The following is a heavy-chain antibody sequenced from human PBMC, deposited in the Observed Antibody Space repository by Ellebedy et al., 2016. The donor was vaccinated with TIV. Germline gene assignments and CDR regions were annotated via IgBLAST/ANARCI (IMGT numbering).Heavy chain of an antibody. D-gene: IGHD5-24*01. CDR2: IYPGDSDT. V-gene: IGHV5-51*01. J-gene: IGHJ4*02. CDR1: GYSFTSYW. CDR3: ARQAEMATTSGLWEY. Sequence: GESLKISXKGSGYSFTSYWIGWVRQMPGKGLEWMGIIYPGDSDTRYSPSFQGQVTISADKSISTAYLQWSSLKASDTAMYYCARQAEMATTSGLWEYWGQGTLVTVSS.